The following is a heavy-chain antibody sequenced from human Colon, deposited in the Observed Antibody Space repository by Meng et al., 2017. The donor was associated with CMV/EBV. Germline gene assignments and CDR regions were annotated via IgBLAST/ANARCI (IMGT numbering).Heavy chain of an antibody. CDR1: GGSISSFY. CDR2: IYYGGS. D-gene: IGHD4-23*01. CDR3: ARRSPPHNFGGKRGHYFDF. Sequence: SETLSLTCYVSGGSISSFYWSWIRQSPGKGLEWLGDIYYGGSNYNPSLKSRVNISLDTSRNRFSLSLSSVTAADTAVYYCARRSPPHNFGGKRGHYFDFWGQGTVVTVSS. J-gene: IGHJ4*02. V-gene: IGHV4-59*01.